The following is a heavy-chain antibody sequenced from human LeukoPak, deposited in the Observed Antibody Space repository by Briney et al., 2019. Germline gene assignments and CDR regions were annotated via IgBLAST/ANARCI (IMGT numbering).Heavy chain of an antibody. CDR3: TTDEAYYDSRYFDF. D-gene: IGHD3-22*01. CDR2: IKSKTDGGTT. Sequence: GGSLRLSCAASGFTFSSYEMNWVRQAPGKGLEWVGRIKSKTDGGTTDYAAPVKGRFTISRDDSKNTLYLQMSSLKTEDTAVYYCTTDEAYYDSRYFDFWGQGTLVTVSS. CDR1: GFTFSSYE. V-gene: IGHV3-15*01. J-gene: IGHJ4*02.